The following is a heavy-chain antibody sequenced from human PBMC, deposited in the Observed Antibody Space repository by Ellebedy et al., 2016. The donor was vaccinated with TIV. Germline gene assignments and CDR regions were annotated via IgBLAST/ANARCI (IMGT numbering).Heavy chain of an antibody. CDR1: GFTFSGYS. CDR3: AREGVGSGFDYEYFQY. V-gene: IGHV3-48*02. D-gene: IGHD3-22*01. CDR2: ISTTSGTL. Sequence: GESLKISCAASGFTFSGYSMNWVRQAPGKGLEWISYISTTSGTLYYADSVKGRFTISRDNAKNSLYLQMNSLRDEETAVYYCAREGVGSGFDYEYFQYWGQGTLVTVSS. J-gene: IGHJ1*01.